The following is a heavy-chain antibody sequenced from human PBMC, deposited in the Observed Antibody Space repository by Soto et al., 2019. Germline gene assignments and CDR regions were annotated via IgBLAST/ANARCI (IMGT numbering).Heavy chain of an antibody. CDR1: GFTFSSFT. V-gene: IGHV3-21*01. CDR2: IHGGSSYI. J-gene: IGHJ5*02. D-gene: IGHD5-12*01. Sequence: EVRLVESGGGLGKPGGSLRLSCAASGFTFSSFTMNWVRQAPGKGLEWVSSIHGGSSYIYYADSLKGRFTISRDNAKNSLYLQVNSLRAEDTAVYYCAAGLEVNGWLPNWFDPWGQGTLVIVSS. CDR3: AAGLEVNGWLPNWFDP.